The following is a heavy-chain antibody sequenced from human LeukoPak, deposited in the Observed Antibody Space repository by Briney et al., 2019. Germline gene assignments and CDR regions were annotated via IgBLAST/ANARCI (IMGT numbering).Heavy chain of an antibody. CDR3: VRDMASVNTYYFDQ. J-gene: IGHJ4*02. Sequence: PGGSLRLSCAASRFTFSSYSMSWVRQAPGKGLQWVSSITSSSSHIYYADSVKGRFTISRDNSKNTLYLQMNSLRAEDTAVYYCVRDMASVNTYYFDQWGQGTLVTVSS. D-gene: IGHD4-17*01. CDR2: ITSSSSHI. V-gene: IGHV3-21*04. CDR1: RFTFSSYS.